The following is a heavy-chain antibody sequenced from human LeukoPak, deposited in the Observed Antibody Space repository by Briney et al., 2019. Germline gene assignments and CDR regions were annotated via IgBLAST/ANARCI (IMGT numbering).Heavy chain of an antibody. J-gene: IGHJ5*02. D-gene: IGHD3-10*01. CDR2: IYYSGST. V-gene: IGHV4-30-4*01. CDR1: GGSISSGDYY. Sequence: SETLSLTCTVSGGSISSGDYYWSWIRQPPGTGLEWIGYIYYSGSTYYNPSLKSRVTISVDTSKNQFSLKLSSVTAADTAVYYCARGLGSPGWFDPWGQGTLVTVSS. CDR3: ARGLGSPGWFDP.